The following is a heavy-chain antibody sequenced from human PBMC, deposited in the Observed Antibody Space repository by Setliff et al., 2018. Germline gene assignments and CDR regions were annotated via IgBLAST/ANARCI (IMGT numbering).Heavy chain of an antibody. V-gene: IGHV3-23*01. CDR3: AGGRGWRFDD. CDR2: ISGSGFT. Sequence: PGGSLRLSCAASAVTISDSDMSWVRQAPGKGLEWVSGISGSGFTYYADSVKGRFIISRDKSKNTLFLQVNDLRGEDTAVYYCAGGRGWRFDDWGQGTLVTVSS. D-gene: IGHD6-19*01. CDR1: AVTISDSD. J-gene: IGHJ4*02.